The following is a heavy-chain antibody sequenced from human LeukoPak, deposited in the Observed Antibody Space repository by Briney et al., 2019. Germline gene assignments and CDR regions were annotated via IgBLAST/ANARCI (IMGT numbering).Heavy chain of an antibody. CDR3: ARNEDGYCSGGSCYSGWFDP. Sequence: APVKVSCKASGYTFTGYYMHWVRQAPGQGLEWMGWINPNSGGTNYAQKFQGRVTMTRDTSISTAYMELSRLRSDDTAVYYCARNEDGYCSGGSCYSGWFDPWGQGTLVTVSS. V-gene: IGHV1-2*02. J-gene: IGHJ5*02. CDR2: INPNSGGT. CDR1: GYTFTGYY. D-gene: IGHD2-15*01.